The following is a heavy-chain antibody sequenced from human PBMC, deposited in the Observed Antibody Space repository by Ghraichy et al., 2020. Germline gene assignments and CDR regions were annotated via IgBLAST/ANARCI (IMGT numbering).Heavy chain of an antibody. CDR1: GGSVSSGSYY. J-gene: IGHJ5*02. V-gene: IGHV4-61*03. D-gene: IGHD3-3*01. CDR3: AREQRLWSGYTSRYNWFDP. Sequence: SETLSLTCTVSGGSVSSGSYYWSWIRQPPGKGLEWIGYIYYSGSTSYNPSLKSRVTISVDTSKNHFSLKLSSVTAADTAVYYCAREQRLWSGYTSRYNWFDPWGQGTLVTVSS. CDR2: IYYSGST.